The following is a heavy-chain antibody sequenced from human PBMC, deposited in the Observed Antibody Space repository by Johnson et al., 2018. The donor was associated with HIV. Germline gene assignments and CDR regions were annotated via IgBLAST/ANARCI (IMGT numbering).Heavy chain of an antibody. CDR1: GFTFSGSA. CDR3: ARDQLELRDDAFDI. D-gene: IGHD1-7*01. Sequence: VQLVESGGGLVQPGGSRKLSCAASGFTFSGSAMHWVRQASGKGLEWVGRIRSKANSYATTYAASVKGRFTISRDNSKHTLYMQMKSLRAEDTAVYYCARDQLELRDDAFDIWGQGTMVTVSS. CDR2: IRSKANSYAT. V-gene: IGHV3-73*01. J-gene: IGHJ3*02.